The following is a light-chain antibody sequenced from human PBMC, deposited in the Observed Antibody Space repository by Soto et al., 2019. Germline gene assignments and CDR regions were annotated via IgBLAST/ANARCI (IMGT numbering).Light chain of an antibody. Sequence: DIQMTQSPSSLSASVGDRVTITCRASQSLNRWLAWYQQKPGKAPKLLIYEASSLESGVPSRFSGRGSGTEFTLTISSLQTDDFATYDCQQYRGYSRTFGQGTKVEIK. V-gene: IGKV1-5*03. CDR3: QQYRGYSRT. CDR2: EAS. CDR1: QSLNRW. J-gene: IGKJ1*01.